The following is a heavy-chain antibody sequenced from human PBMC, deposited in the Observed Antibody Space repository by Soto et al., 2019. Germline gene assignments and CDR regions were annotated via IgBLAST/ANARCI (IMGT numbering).Heavy chain of an antibody. Sequence: GGSLRLSCAASGFTFSSYAMSWVRQAPGKGLEWVSAISGSGGSTYYADSVKGRFTISRDNSKNTLYLQMNSLRAEDTAVYYCAKDQYSSSAEGAFDIWAQGTTVTVSS. V-gene: IGHV3-23*01. CDR2: ISGSGGST. J-gene: IGHJ3*02. D-gene: IGHD6-6*01. CDR1: GFTFSSYA. CDR3: AKDQYSSSAEGAFDI.